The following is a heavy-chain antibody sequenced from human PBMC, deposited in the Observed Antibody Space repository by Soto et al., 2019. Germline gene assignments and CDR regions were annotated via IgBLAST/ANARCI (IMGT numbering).Heavy chain of an antibody. CDR2: ISAYNGNT. V-gene: IGHV1-18*01. D-gene: IGHD6-19*01. CDR3: ARDRTILAVAGPGANWFDP. CDR1: GYTFTSYG. J-gene: IGHJ5*02. Sequence: GASVKVSCKASGYTFTSYGISWVRQAPGQGLEWKGWISAYNGNTNYAQKIQGRVNMTTDTSTSTVFMELRSLSSDDTAVYYCARDRTILAVAGPGANWFDPWGRGTLVTVSS.